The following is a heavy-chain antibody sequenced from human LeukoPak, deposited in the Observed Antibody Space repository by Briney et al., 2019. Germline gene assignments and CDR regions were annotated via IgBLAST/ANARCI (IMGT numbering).Heavy chain of an antibody. J-gene: IGHJ4*02. CDR1: GFTFSPYS. V-gene: IGHV3-48*04. D-gene: IGHD6-13*01. Sequence: LAGGSLRLSCAASGFTFSPYSVNWVRQAPGKGLEWVSYMSSGGSTIYYADSVKGRFTISRDNAKNSLYLQMSSLRAEDTAMYYCAREKDGSSDLDYWGQGTLVTVSS. CDR3: AREKDGSSDLDY. CDR2: MSSGGSTI.